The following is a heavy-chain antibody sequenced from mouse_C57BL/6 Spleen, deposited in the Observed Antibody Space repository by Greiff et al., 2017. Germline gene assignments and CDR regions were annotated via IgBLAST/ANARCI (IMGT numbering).Heavy chain of an antibody. CDR3: ARDLSLGY. CDR2: ISDGGSYT. J-gene: IGHJ2*01. V-gene: IGHV5-4*01. D-gene: IGHD1-1*01. CDR1: GFTFSSYA. Sequence: EVKLEESGGGLVKPGGSLKLSCAASGFTFSSYAMSWVRQTPEKRLEWVATISDGGSYTYYPDNVKGRFTISRDNAKNNLYLQMSHLKSEDTAMYYCARDLSLGYWGQGTTLTVSS.